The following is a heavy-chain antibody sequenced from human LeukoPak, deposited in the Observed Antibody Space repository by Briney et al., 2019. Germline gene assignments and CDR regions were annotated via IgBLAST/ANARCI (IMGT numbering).Heavy chain of an antibody. CDR3: ARDLGIAAASSLFGY. V-gene: IGHV4-59*12. CDR2: IYYSGST. Sequence: PSETLSLTCTVSGGSISSYYWSWIRQPPGKGLEWIGYIYYSGSTNYNPSLKSRVTISVDTSKNQFSLKLSSVTAADTAVYYCARDLGIAAASSLFGYWGQGTLVTVSA. D-gene: IGHD6-13*01. J-gene: IGHJ4*02. CDR1: GGSISSYY.